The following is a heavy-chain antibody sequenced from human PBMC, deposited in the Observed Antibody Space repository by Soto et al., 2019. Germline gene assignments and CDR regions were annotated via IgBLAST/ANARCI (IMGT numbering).Heavy chain of an antibody. V-gene: IGHV3-23*01. CDR3: AKSYSSNWFKGNRFDP. D-gene: IGHD6-13*01. CDR2: ISGSGGSR. Sequence: GGSLILSCVASGINFGNYAMSWVRQGPGKRLEWVSAISGSGGSRYYADSVKGRFTISRDNSKNTLSLQVNSLRAEDTAVYFCAKSYSSNWFKGNRFDPWGQGNLVTV. CDR1: GINFGNYA. J-gene: IGHJ5*02.